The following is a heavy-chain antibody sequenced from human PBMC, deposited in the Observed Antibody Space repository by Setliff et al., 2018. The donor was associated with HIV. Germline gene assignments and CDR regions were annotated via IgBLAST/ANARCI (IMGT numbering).Heavy chain of an antibody. Sequence: GASVKVSCKTSGGTVIGGTVMSYSISWVRQAPGQGLEWMGGIIPIFGTANYAPRFQGRVTITADESTSTVYMELSSLRSEDSAVYYCARTQYDRVEEYFQYWGQGTLVTVSS. D-gene: IGHD3-22*01. CDR2: IIPIFGTA. CDR1: GGTVIGGTVMSYS. V-gene: IGHV1-69*13. J-gene: IGHJ1*01. CDR3: ARTQYDRVEEYFQY.